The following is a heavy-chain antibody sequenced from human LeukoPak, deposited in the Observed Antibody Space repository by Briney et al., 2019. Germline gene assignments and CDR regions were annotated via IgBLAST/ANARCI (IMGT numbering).Heavy chain of an antibody. J-gene: IGHJ4*02. CDR2: IYTSGST. CDR3: ARSTDSSGHYQRYFDY. Sequence: PSETLSLTCTISGGSISSGSYYWSWIRQPAGKGLEWIGRIYTSGSTNYNPSLKSRVTISVDTSKNQFSLKLSSVTAADTAVYYCARSTDSSGHYQRYFDYWGQGTLVTVSS. D-gene: IGHD3-22*01. V-gene: IGHV4-61*02. CDR1: GGSISSGSYY.